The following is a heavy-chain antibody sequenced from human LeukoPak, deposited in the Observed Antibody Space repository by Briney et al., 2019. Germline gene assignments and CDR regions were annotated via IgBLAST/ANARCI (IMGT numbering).Heavy chain of an antibody. CDR2: IYYSGST. D-gene: IGHD3-10*01. Sequence: SETLSLTCTVSGGSISSGDYYWSWIRQPPGKGLEWIGYIYYSGSTYYNPSLKSRVTISVDTSKNQFSLKLSSVTAADTAVYYCARVLSPRITMVRGAFDPWGQGTLVTVSS. CDR1: GGSISSGDYY. V-gene: IGHV4-30-4*01. CDR3: ARVLSPRITMVRGAFDP. J-gene: IGHJ5*02.